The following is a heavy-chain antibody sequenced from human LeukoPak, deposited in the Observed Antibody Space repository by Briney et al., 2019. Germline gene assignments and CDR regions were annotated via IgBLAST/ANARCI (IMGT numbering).Heavy chain of an antibody. D-gene: IGHD5-24*01. CDR2: INYDGTST. CDR1: GFTFSSKTYW. V-gene: IGHV3-74*01. J-gene: IGHJ4*02. CDR3: ARDSLVEMATPTRGTLHY. Sequence: PGGSLRLSCAASGFTFSSKTYWMHWVRQAPGKGLVWVSRINYDGTSTNYADSVKGRFTISRDNSKNTLYLQMNSLRAEDTAVYYCARDSLVEMATPTRGTLHYWGQGTLVTVSS.